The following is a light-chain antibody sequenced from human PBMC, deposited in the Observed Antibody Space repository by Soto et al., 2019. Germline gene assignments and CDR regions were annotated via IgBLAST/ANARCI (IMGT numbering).Light chain of an antibody. Sequence: IVLTQSPGTLSLSPGEIATLSCRASQSVSSRLAWYQQKPGQAPRLLISGASSRATGIPDRFSGSGSATDFTLTISRLEPEDFALYYCQQYGSSPITFGQGTRLEI. V-gene: IGKV3-20*01. J-gene: IGKJ5*01. CDR2: GAS. CDR3: QQYGSSPIT. CDR1: QSVSSR.